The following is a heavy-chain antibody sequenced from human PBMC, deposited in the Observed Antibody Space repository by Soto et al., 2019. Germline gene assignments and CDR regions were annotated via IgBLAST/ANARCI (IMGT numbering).Heavy chain of an antibody. V-gene: IGHV4-34*01. Sequence: SETLSLTCGVFRGSFSGYYWTWIRQPPGKGLEWIGEINHSGIRNYSPSLKSRVTISVDTSKNQFSLKLSYVTAADTAVYYCAGGRTYGDQRGWFDPRGQGTLVTVSS. CDR1: RGSFSGYY. CDR3: AGGRTYGDQRGWFDP. J-gene: IGHJ5*02. CDR2: INHSGIR. D-gene: IGHD4-17*01.